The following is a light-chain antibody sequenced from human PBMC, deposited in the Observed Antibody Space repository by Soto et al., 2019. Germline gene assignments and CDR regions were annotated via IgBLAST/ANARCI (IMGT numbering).Light chain of an antibody. CDR3: CSYTSSRTYV. V-gene: IGLV2-23*01. CDR1: SSDVGRYKF. J-gene: IGLJ1*01. Sequence: QSVRTQPASVLGAAGRGITISCTGTSSDVGRYKFVSWYQQHPGKAPKVMIYEGSKRPSGVSNRFSGSKSGNTASLTISGLQAEDEADYYCCSYTSSRTYVFGTGTKVTVL. CDR2: EGS.